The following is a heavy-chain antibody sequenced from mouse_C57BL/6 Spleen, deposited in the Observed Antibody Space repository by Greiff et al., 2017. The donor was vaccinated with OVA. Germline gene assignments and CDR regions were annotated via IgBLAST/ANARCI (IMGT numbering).Heavy chain of an antibody. CDR1: GFTFSDYG. J-gene: IGHJ3*01. CDR2: ISSGSSTI. Sequence: EVKLVESGGGLVKPGGSLKLSCAASGFTFSDYGMHWVRQAPEKGLEWVAYISSGSSTIYYADTVKGRFTISRDNAKNTLFLQMTSLRSEDTAMYYCATGAYGNFLTGTDWFAYWGQGTLVTVSA. V-gene: IGHV5-17*01. D-gene: IGHD2-1*01. CDR3: ATGAYGNFLTGTDWFAY.